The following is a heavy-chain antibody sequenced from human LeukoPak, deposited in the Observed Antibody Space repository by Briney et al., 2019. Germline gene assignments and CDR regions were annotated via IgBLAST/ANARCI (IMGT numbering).Heavy chain of an antibody. CDR2: IYSGGTT. V-gene: IGHV3-66*01. D-gene: IGHD6-19*01. CDR3: ARDSWSVAGLYY. J-gene: IGHJ4*02. Sequence: TGGSLRLSCAASGFTVSSNYMTWVRQAPGKGLEWVSLIYSGGTTYYADPVKGRFTISRDNSKDTLYLQMNSLRAEDTAVYCCARDSWSVAGLYYWGQGTVVTVSS. CDR1: GFTVSSNY.